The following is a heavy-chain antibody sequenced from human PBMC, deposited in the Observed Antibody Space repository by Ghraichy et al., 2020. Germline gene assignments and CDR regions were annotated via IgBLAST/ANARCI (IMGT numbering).Heavy chain of an antibody. CDR3: ARDRADYGDYNWFDP. CDR1: GFTFSSYS. J-gene: IGHJ5*02. D-gene: IGHD4-17*01. CDR2: ISSSSSTI. V-gene: IGHV3-48*02. Sequence: GGSLRLSCAASGFTFSSYSMNWVRQAPGKGLEWVSYISSSSSTIYYADSVKGRFTISRDNAKNSLYLQMNSLRDEDTAVYYCARDRADYGDYNWFDPWGQGTLVTVSS.